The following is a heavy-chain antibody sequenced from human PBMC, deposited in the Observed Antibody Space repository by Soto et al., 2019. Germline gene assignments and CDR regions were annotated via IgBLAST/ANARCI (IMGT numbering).Heavy chain of an antibody. J-gene: IGHJ6*03. CDR2: INHSGST. CDR1: GGSISGYY. CDR3: ARFEDSSSSHMDV. D-gene: IGHD6-13*01. V-gene: IGHV4-34*01. Sequence: SDTLSLTCAVYGGSISGYYWSWIRQPPGKGLEWIGEINHSGSTNYNPSLKSRVTISVDTSKNQFSLKLSSVTAADTAVYYCARFEDSSSSHMDVWGKGTTVNVSS.